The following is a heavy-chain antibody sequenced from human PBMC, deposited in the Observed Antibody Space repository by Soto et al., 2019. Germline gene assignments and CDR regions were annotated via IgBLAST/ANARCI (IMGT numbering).Heavy chain of an antibody. J-gene: IGHJ4*02. CDR3: ARGRPTDY. CDR1: GFTFSSYS. CDR2: ISSSSNTI. Sequence: PGGSLRLSCAAFGFTFSSYSMNWVRQAPGKGLEWVSYISSSSNTIYYADSVKGRSTISRDNAKSSLYLLMNSLSDEDKAVYYCARGRPTDYWGQGTLVTVS. V-gene: IGHV3-48*02.